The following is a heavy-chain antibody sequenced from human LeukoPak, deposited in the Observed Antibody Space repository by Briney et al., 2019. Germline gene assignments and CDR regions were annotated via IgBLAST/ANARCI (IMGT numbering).Heavy chain of an antibody. J-gene: IGHJ5*02. Sequence: SVKVSCKASGGTFSSYAISWVRQAPGQGLEWMGGIIPIFGTANYAQKFQGRVTITADESTSTAYMELSSLRSEDTAVYYCAREAVAGDNWFDPWGQGTLVTVSS. D-gene: IGHD6-19*01. V-gene: IGHV1-69*01. CDR1: GGTFSSYA. CDR2: IIPIFGTA. CDR3: AREAVAGDNWFDP.